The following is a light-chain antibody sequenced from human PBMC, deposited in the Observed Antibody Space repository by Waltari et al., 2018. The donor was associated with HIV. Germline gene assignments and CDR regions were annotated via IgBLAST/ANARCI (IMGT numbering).Light chain of an antibody. V-gene: IGLV2-11*01. CDR3: CSYADKYTWV. J-gene: IGLJ3*02. CDR1: SSDVGDYNY. Sequence: QSALTQPRSVSGSPGQSVTISCTGPSSDVGDYNYVSWYQQHPGKAPKRMIFDVNKRPSGVPDRFSGSKSGNTASLTISGLQAEDEADYYCCSYADKYTWVFGGGTKLTVL. CDR2: DVN.